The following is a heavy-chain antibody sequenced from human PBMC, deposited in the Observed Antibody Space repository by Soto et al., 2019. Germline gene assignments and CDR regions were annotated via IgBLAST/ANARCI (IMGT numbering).Heavy chain of an antibody. CDR2: IYYSGST. D-gene: IGHD5-12*01. Sequence: SETLSLTCTVSGGSISSGGYYWSWIRQHPGKGLEWIGYIYYSGSTYYNPSLKSRVTISVDTSKNQFSLKLSSVTAADTAVYYCARVSRDSGYDQLDYWGQGTLVTVSS. CDR3: ARVSRDSGYDQLDY. CDR1: GGSISSGGYY. V-gene: IGHV4-31*03. J-gene: IGHJ4*02.